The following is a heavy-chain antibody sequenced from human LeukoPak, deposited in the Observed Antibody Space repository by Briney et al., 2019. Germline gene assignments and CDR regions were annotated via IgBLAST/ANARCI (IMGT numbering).Heavy chain of an antibody. CDR3: ARDSYSSGWTTDY. CDR1: GGTFSSYA. D-gene: IGHD6-19*01. J-gene: IGHJ4*02. CDR2: INPNSGGT. Sequence: GASVKVSCKASGGTFSSYAISWVRQAPGQGLEWMGWINPNSGGTNYAQKFQGRVTMTRDTSISTAYMELSRLRSDDTAVYYCARDSYSSGWTTDYWGQGTLVTVSS. V-gene: IGHV1-2*02.